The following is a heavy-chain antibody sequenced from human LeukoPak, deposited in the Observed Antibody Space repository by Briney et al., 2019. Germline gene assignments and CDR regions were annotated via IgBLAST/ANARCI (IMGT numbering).Heavy chain of an antibody. CDR3: ARDNGVSYDLI. CDR2: LYAGGSS. V-gene: IGHV4-4*07. CDR1: GGSISNYY. J-gene: IGHJ4*02. D-gene: IGHD2-8*01. Sequence: SQTLSLTCSVSGGSISNYYWSWVRQPAGKGLEWIGRLYAGGSSNYNPSLKSRVTMSVDTSKNHFSLKLSSVTAADTALYYCARDNGVSYDLIWGQGTLVTVSS.